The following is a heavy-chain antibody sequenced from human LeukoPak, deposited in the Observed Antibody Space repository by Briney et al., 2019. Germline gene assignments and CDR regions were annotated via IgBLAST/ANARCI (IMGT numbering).Heavy chain of an antibody. V-gene: IGHV3-23*01. CDR1: GFTFSSYS. J-gene: IGHJ3*02. CDR2: ISGSGGST. CDR3: AKDLQQWLETREDAFDI. D-gene: IGHD6-19*01. Sequence: PGGSLRLSCAASGFTFSSYSMSWVRQAPGKGLEWVSAISGSGGSTYYADSVKGRFTISRDNSKNTLYLQMISLRAEDTAVYYCAKDLQQWLETREDAFDIWGQGTMVTVSS.